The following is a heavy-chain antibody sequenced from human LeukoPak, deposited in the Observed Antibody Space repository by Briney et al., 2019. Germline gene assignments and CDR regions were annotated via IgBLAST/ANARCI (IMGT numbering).Heavy chain of an antibody. CDR3: AADLSNPRLGASYLDS. V-gene: IGHV1-58*01. Sequence: SVKVSCKASGFTSTNFAVQWVRQARGQRLEWIGWIIVGSGATKCAQDFQERVTITRDLSTSTLYMELRSLTSEDTAVYYCAADLSNPRLGASYLDSWGQGTLVTVSS. CDR1: GFTSTNFA. J-gene: IGHJ4*02. D-gene: IGHD7-27*01. CDR2: IIVGSGAT.